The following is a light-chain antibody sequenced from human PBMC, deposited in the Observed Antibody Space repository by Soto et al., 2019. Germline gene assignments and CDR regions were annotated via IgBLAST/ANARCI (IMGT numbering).Light chain of an antibody. CDR2: GAS. Sequence: ENVMAQSPAAVSVSPGERATLSCRASQSVSSNLAWYQQKPGQAPRLLIYGASTRATGIPARFSGSGSGTDFTLTISSLEPEDFAIYYCQQRSNWTFGQGTKVDI. J-gene: IGKJ1*01. V-gene: IGKV3-11*01. CDR1: QSVSSN. CDR3: QQRSNWT.